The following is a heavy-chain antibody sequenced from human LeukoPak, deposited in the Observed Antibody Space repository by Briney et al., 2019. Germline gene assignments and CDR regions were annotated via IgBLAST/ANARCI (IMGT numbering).Heavy chain of an antibody. V-gene: IGHV4-34*01. CDR2: INHSGST. D-gene: IGHD3-3*01. CDR3: ARGNRYYDFWSGSGTNYFDY. J-gene: IGHJ4*02. Sequence: SETLSLTCTVSGGSISSGGNYWSWIRQPPGKGLEWIGEINHSGSTNYNPSLKSRVTISVDTSKNQFSLKLSSVTAADTAVYYCARGNRYYDFWSGSGTNYFDYWGQGTLVTVSS. CDR1: GGSISSGGNY.